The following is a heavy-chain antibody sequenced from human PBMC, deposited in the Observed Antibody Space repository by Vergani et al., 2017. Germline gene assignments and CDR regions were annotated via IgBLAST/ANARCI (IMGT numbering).Heavy chain of an antibody. CDR2: LYPGDSDT. D-gene: IGHD6-13*01. CDR3: ARRHKGAAAGGTVFDY. Sequence: EVQLEQSGAEVKKPGESLKISCKGSGYSFTSYWIGWVRQMPGKGLAWMGILYPGDSDTRYSPSFQGQVTISADKSISTAYLQWSSLKASDTAMYYCARRHKGAAAGGTVFDYWGQGTLVTVSS. V-gene: IGHV5-51*03. J-gene: IGHJ4*02. CDR1: GYSFTSYW.